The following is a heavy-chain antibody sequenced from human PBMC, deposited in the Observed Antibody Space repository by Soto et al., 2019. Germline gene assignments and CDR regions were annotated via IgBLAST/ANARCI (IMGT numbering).Heavy chain of an antibody. CDR2: IWYDGSNK. J-gene: IGHJ4*02. CDR1: GFTFSSYG. V-gene: IGHV3-33*01. CDR3: ARDREYPDY. Sequence: QVQLVESGGGVVQPGRSLRLSCAASGFTFSSYGMHWVRQAPGKGLEWVAGIWYDGSNKYYADSVKGRFTISRDNSKNTLYLQMNSLRAEDTAVYYCARDREYPDYWGQGTLVTVSS.